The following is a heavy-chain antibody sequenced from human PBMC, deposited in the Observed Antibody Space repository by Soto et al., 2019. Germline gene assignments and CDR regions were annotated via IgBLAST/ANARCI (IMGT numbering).Heavy chain of an antibody. CDR3: ARDVDTAMTDY. CDR2: INAGNGNT. J-gene: IGHJ4*02. V-gene: IGHV1-3*01. D-gene: IGHD5-18*01. CDR1: GYTFTSYG. Sequence: ASVKVSCKASGYTFTSYGISWVRQAPGQRLEWMGWINAGNGNTKYSQKFQGRVTITRDTSASTAYMELSSLRSEDTAVYYCARDVDTAMTDYWAQGTLVTVSS.